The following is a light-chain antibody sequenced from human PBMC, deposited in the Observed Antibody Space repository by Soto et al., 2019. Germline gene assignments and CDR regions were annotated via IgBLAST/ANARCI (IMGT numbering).Light chain of an antibody. CDR1: TSNIGSNT. CDR3: SKWDESLKGVV. V-gene: IGLV1-44*01. Sequence: QSVLTQPPSASGTPGQRVTISCSGSTSNIGSNTVNWYQQLTRTAPKLLIYSNNEQPSGVPDRFSGSKSGTSAFPATSGLQSEDLGGYYCSKWDESLKGVVFGGGTQLNVL. CDR2: SNN. J-gene: IGLJ3*02.